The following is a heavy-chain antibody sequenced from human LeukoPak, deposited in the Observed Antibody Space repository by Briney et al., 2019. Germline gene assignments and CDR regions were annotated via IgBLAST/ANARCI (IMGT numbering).Heavy chain of an antibody. Sequence: PGGSLRLSCVASGFTFGKYWMSWVRQAPGKGLEWVANIKLDGSEKNYVDSVKGRFTISRDNTKNSLYLQMNSLRAEDTAVYYCVRRNYWGQGTLVTVSS. V-gene: IGHV3-7*01. CDR1: GFTFGKYW. CDR2: IKLDGSEK. J-gene: IGHJ4*02. CDR3: VRRNY.